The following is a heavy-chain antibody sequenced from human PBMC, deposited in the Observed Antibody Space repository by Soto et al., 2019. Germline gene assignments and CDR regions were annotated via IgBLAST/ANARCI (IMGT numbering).Heavy chain of an antibody. Sequence: QVQIQQWGAGLLKPSETLSLTCAVYGGSFSGYYWSWIRQPPGKGLEWSGEINHSGSTDYNPSLKSRVTISVDTSTNQFSLKLSSVTAADTAVYYCARGNTVTTTHYYYYGMDVWGEGTTVTVSS. CDR2: INHSGST. CDR1: GGSFSGYY. CDR3: ARGNTVTTTHYYYYGMDV. D-gene: IGHD4-4*01. V-gene: IGHV4-34*01. J-gene: IGHJ6*04.